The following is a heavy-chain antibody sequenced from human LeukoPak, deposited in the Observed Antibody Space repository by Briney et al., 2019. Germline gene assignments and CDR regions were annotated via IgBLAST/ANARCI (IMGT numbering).Heavy chain of an antibody. CDR1: GGSISSYY. CDR3: ARVDTASFDP. D-gene: IGHD5-18*01. Sequence: SETLPLTCTVSGGSISSYYWSWIRQPPGKGLEWIGDIYYSGSTNYNPSLKSRVTISVDTSKNQFSLRLSSVTAADTAVYYCARVDTASFDPWGQGTLLTVSS. CDR2: IYYSGST. V-gene: IGHV4-59*08. J-gene: IGHJ5*02.